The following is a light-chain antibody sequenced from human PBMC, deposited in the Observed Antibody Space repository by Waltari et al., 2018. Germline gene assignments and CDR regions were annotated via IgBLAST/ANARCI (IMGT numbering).Light chain of an antibody. Sequence: DIQMTQSPSSLSASVGDRVTITCRASQSISIYLNWYQQKPGKAPKLLIYAASSLQSGVPSRFSGSGSGTDFTRTISSLQPEDFATYYCQQSYSTLWTFGQGTKVEIK. V-gene: IGKV1-39*01. CDR3: QQSYSTLWT. CDR2: AAS. J-gene: IGKJ1*01. CDR1: QSISIY.